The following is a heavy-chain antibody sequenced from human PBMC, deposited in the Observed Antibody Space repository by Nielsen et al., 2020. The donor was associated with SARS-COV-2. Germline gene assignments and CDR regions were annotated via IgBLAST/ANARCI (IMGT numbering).Heavy chain of an antibody. CDR1: GFTFDDYA. J-gene: IGHJ4*02. CDR3: ARDIGITSSGDKHDY. CDR2: ISWNSGSI. Sequence: GGSLRLSCAASGFTFDDYAMHWVRQAPGKGLEWVPGISWNSGSIGYADSVKGRFTISRDNAKNSLYLQMSSLRADDTAVYYCARDIGITSSGDKHDYWGQGTLVTVSS. V-gene: IGHV3-9*01. D-gene: IGHD6-6*01.